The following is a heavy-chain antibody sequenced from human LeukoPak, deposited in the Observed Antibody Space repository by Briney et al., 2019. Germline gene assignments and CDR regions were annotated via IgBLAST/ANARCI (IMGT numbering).Heavy chain of an antibody. V-gene: IGHV3-30*12. J-gene: IGHJ4*02. CDR2: IKRDESEK. D-gene: IGHD3-3*01. CDR3: AGDRNTDFWSGYYTNYFDY. Sequence: PGGSLRLSCTASGFTFSRNGMHWVRQAPGKGLEWVAFIKRDESEKWYLNSVRGRFTISRDNAKNSLSLQMSSLRAEDTAVYYCAGDRNTDFWSGYYTNYFDYWGQGTLVIVSS. CDR1: GFTFSRNG.